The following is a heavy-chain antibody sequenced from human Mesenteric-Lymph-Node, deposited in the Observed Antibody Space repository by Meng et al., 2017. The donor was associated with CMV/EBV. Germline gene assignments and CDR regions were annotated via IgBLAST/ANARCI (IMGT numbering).Heavy chain of an antibody. CDR2: IRYDGSNK. CDR1: GFTFSSYS. V-gene: IGHV3-30*02. J-gene: IGHJ4*02. Sequence: GGSLRLSCAASGFTFSSYSMNWVRQAPGKGLEWVTFIRYDGSNKYYADSVKGRFTISKDDSKNTVYLYMNSLRPEDTAVYYCAKDANWACDYWGQGTLVTVSS. D-gene: IGHD7-27*01. CDR3: AKDANWACDY.